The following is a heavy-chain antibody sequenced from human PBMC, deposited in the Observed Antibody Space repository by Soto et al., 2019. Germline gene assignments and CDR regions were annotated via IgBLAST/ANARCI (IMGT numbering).Heavy chain of an antibody. J-gene: IGHJ6*02. CDR2: IYYSGST. V-gene: IGHV4-31*03. D-gene: IGHD2-15*01. CDR3: ARATPYYYYGMDV. Sequence: QVQLQESGPGLVKPSQTLSLTCTVSGGSISSGGDYWSWIRQHPWKGLEWIGYIYYSGSTYYNPSLKSRVTLSVDTSKNHFSLKLSSVTAADTAVYYCARATPYYYYGMDVWGQGTTVTVSS. CDR1: GGSISSGGDY.